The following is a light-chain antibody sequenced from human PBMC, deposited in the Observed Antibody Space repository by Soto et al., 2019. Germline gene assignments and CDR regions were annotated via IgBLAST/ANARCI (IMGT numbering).Light chain of an antibody. Sequence: QSALTQPASVSGSPGQSITISCTGTSSDIGSYNYVSWYQQHPGQAPNLMIYDVTNRPSGVSNRFSGSKSDNTASLTISGLQAEDEADYYCSSPRSSSFYVFGTGTKVTVL. J-gene: IGLJ1*01. CDR3: SSPRSSSFYV. CDR1: SSDIGSYNY. V-gene: IGLV2-14*03. CDR2: DVT.